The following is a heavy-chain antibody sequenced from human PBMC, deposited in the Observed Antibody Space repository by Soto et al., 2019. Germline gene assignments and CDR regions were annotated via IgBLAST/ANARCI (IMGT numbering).Heavy chain of an antibody. V-gene: IGHV6-1*01. Sequence: SQTVSLTCAISGDSVSSNSAAWTWIRQSPSRGHEWLGRTYYRSKWYNDYAVSVKSRITINPDTSKNQFSLQWSSLKASDTAMYYCARLKMPGGYGMDVWGQGTTVTVSS. D-gene: IGHD2-2*01. CDR1: GDSVSSNSAA. CDR3: ARLKMPGGYGMDV. CDR2: TYYRSKWYN. J-gene: IGHJ6*02.